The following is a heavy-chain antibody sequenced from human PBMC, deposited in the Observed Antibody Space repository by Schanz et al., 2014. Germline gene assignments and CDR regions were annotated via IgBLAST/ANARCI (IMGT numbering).Heavy chain of an antibody. V-gene: IGHV3-21*01. D-gene: IGHD3-22*01. J-gene: IGHJ4*02. CDR3: AKSYDTSGYSGFDY. CDR1: GFSFSDYS. Sequence: EVQLVESGGGLVKPGGSLRLSCAASGFSFSDYSMSWVRQAPGKGLEWVSSLSGGSSYIFYADSVKGRFTISRDNARYSLYLEMNSLRAEDTAVYFCAKSYDTSGYSGFDYWGQGTLVTVSS. CDR2: LSGGSSYI.